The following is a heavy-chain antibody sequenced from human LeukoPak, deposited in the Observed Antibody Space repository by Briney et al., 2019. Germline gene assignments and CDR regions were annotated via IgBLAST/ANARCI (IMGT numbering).Heavy chain of an antibody. CDR3: ARSGFWSGYYHFDY. CDR1: GFTFSSYS. V-gene: IGHV3-48*02. Sequence: GGSLRLSCAASGFTFSSYSMNWVRQAPGKGLEWVSYISSSSTIYYADSVKGRFTISRDNAKNSLYLQMDSLRDEDTAVYYCARSGFWSGYYHFDYWGQGTLVTVSS. CDR2: ISSSSTI. J-gene: IGHJ4*02. D-gene: IGHD3-3*01.